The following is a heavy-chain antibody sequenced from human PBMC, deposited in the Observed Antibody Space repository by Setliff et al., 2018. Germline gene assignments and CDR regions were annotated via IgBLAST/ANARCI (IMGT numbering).Heavy chain of an antibody. CDR1: GFTFSNAW. J-gene: IGHJ3*02. D-gene: IGHD3-10*01. Sequence: PGGSLRLSCAASGFTFSNAWMNWVRQAPGKGLEWVGRIKSKTDGGTTDYAAPVKGRFTISRDDSKNTLYLQMNSLKTEDTAVYYCTTDCGARGVIIEGGACDIWGQGTMVTV. V-gene: IGHV3-15*07. CDR3: TTDCGARGVIIEGGACDI. CDR2: IKSKTDGGTT.